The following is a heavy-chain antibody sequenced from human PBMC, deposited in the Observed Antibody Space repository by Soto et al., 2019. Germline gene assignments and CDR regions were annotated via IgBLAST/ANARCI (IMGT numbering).Heavy chain of an antibody. Sequence: ASVKVSCKASGYTFTSYDINWVRQATGQGLEWMGWMNPNSGNTGYAQKFQGRVTMTRNTSISTAYMELSSLRSEDTAVYYFARGHVSSVVVVAARAFDIWGQGTMVTVSS. V-gene: IGHV1-8*01. CDR1: GYTFTSYD. J-gene: IGHJ3*02. CDR2: MNPNSGNT. CDR3: ARGHVSSVVVVAARAFDI. D-gene: IGHD2-15*01.